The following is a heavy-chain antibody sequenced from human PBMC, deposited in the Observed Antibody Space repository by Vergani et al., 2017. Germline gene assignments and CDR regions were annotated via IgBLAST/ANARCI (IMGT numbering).Heavy chain of an antibody. D-gene: IGHD2-15*01. CDR2: ISWNSGSI. Sequence: EVQLVESGGGLVQPGRSLRLSCAASGFTFDDYAMHWVRQAPGKGLEWVSGISWNSGSIGYADSVKGRFTISRDNAKNSLYLQMNSLRAEDTALYYCAKDXRXSVGYCSGGSCTNAFDIWGQGTMVTVSS. J-gene: IGHJ3*02. CDR1: GFTFDDYA. CDR3: AKDXRXSVGYCSGGSCTNAFDI. V-gene: IGHV3-9*01.